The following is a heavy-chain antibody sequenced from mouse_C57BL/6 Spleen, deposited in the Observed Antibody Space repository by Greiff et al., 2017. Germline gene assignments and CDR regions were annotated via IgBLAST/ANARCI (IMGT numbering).Heavy chain of an antibody. Sequence: QVQLQQSDAELVKPGASVKISCKVSGYTFTDHTIHWMKQRPEQGLEWIGYIYPRDGSTKYNEKCKGKAPLTADKSSSTAYMQLNSLTSENSAVYFCARRAYYGNAWFAYWGQGTLVTVAA. CDR3: ARRAYYGNAWFAY. D-gene: IGHD2-10*01. CDR1: GYTFTDHT. J-gene: IGHJ3*01. CDR2: IYPRDGST. V-gene: IGHV1-78*01.